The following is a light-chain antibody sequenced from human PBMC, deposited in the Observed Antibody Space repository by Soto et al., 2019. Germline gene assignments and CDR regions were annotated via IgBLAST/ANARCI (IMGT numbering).Light chain of an antibody. J-gene: IGLJ2*01. Sequence: SYELTQPPSVSVALGQTARVTCGGNNIGRKSVHWYQQMPGQAPVLVVSDYSDRPSGIPERFSGSNSGNTATLTISGTQALDEADYFCQAWATNTVIFGGGTKLTVL. CDR3: QAWATNTVI. CDR1: NIGRKS. CDR2: DYS. V-gene: IGLV3-21*02.